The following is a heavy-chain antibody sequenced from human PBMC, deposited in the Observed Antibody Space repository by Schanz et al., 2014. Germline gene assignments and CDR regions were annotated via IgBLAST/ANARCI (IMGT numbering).Heavy chain of an antibody. CDR3: ARIGGSVFDY. CDR1: GITFSSHS. Sequence: EVHLVESGGGLVQPGGSLRLSCAASGITFSSHSFNWVRQIPGKGLEWVSAISASGGSTYYADSVKGRFTISRDNSKSTLYLQMNSLRAEDTAVYYCARIGGSVFDYWAQGTLGTVSS. J-gene: IGHJ4*02. D-gene: IGHD3-10*01. CDR2: ISASGGST. V-gene: IGHV3-23*04.